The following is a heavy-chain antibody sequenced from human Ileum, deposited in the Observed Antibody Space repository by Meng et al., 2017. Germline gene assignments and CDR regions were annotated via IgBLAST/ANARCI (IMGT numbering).Heavy chain of an antibody. Sequence: QVQLPESDPGRVRPSETLALICQVSGGSVNTSDYQWGWIRQPPGKGLEWIGYAGTNYNPSLKSRVTISVDTSKRQFSLKLTSVTAADTAVYYCARDHWGSLDYWGQGILVTVSS. CDR1: GGSVNTSDYQ. J-gene: IGHJ4*02. D-gene: IGHD7-27*01. V-gene: IGHV4-61*08. CDR2: AGT. CDR3: ARDHWGSLDY.